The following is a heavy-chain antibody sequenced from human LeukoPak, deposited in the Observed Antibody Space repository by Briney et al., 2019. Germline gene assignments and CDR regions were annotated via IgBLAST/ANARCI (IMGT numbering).Heavy chain of an antibody. D-gene: IGHD3/OR15-3a*01. J-gene: IGHJ4*02. Sequence: PGGSLRLSCAVSGFTFSSYYWMHWVRQAPGKGLVWVSRKSDEITTNYADSVKGRFTISRDNAKNTLYLQMNSLRAEDTAVYYCARGAWTAYYFDYWGQGTLVTVSS. CDR2: KSDEITT. V-gene: IGHV3-74*01. CDR3: ARGAWTAYYFDY. CDR1: GFTFSSYYW.